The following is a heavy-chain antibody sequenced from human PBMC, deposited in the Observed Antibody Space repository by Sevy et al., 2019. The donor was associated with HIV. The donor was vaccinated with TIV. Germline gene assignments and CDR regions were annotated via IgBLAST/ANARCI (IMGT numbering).Heavy chain of an antibody. Sequence: GGSLRLSCAASAFTFNNFAMGWVRQAPGKGLDWISVISGNGDYTYYADSVKGRFTISRDNSKNTLFLQMNSLRAEDTAIFYCAKKMGGGSGMAFLVDYWGQGTLVTVSS. CDR2: ISGNGDYT. V-gene: IGHV3-23*01. CDR1: AFTFNNFA. J-gene: IGHJ4*02. CDR3: AKKMGGGSGMAFLVDY. D-gene: IGHD5-18*01.